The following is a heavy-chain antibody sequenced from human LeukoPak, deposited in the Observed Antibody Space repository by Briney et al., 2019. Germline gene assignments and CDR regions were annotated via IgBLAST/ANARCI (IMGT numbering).Heavy chain of an antibody. CDR1: GGSISSYY. CDR3: ASLYGSGDY. CDR2: IYYSGST. V-gene: IGHV4-59*08. Sequence: PSETLSLTCTVSGGSISSYYWSWIRQPPGKGLEWIGYIYYSGSTNYNPSLKRRVTISVDTSKNQFSLKLSSVTAADTAVYYCASLYGSGDYWGQGTLVTVSS. J-gene: IGHJ4*02. D-gene: IGHD3-10*01.